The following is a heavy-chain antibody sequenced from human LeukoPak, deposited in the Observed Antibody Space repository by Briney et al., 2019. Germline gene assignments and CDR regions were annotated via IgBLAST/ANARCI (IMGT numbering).Heavy chain of an antibody. D-gene: IGHD2-15*01. J-gene: IGHJ4*02. Sequence: QPGRPLRLSCAASGFTFSGYGMHWVRPAPGKGLEWVAVIWYDGSNKYYADSVKGRFTISRDNSKTTLYLQMNSLRAEDTAVYYCARGECSGGSCLSTFDYWGQGTLVTVSS. V-gene: IGHV3-33*08. CDR1: GFTFSGYG. CDR2: IWYDGSNK. CDR3: ARGECSGGSCLSTFDY.